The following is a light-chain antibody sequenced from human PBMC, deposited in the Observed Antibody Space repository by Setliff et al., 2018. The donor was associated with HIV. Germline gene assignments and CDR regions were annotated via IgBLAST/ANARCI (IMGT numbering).Light chain of an antibody. CDR1: QSLLHSSGNHY. Sequence: DVVLTQSPLTLPVTPGEPAFVYCRSNQSLLHSSGNHYLDWYLQKAGQSPQLLVYLGSNRACGVPDRFSGSGSGTDFTLIISSVEAEDVGIYYCMQAVQTPFTFGPGTKGDSK. J-gene: IGKJ3*01. CDR3: MQAVQTPFT. CDR2: LGS. V-gene: IGKV2-28*01.